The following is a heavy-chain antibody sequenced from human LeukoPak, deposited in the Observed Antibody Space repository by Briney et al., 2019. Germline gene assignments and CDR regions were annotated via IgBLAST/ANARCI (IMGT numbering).Heavy chain of an antibody. D-gene: IGHD5-12*01. CDR2: IRSTANGYAT. J-gene: IGHJ4*02. CDR3: AKDRGYSGYNYFDY. V-gene: IGHV3-73*01. CDR1: GFTFSGSA. Sequence: PGGSLRLSCAASGFTFSGSALHWVRQASGKGLEWVGRIRSTANGYATAYAASVKGRFTISRDDSKNTLYLQMNSLRAEDTAVYYCAKDRGYSGYNYFDYWGQGTLVTVSS.